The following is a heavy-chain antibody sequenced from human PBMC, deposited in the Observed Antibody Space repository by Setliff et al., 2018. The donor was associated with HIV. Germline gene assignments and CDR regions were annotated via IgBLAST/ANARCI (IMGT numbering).Heavy chain of an antibody. CDR3: ARPALGIGGGSRFDN. J-gene: IGHJ4*02. CDR1: GASISSYY. CDR2: IHYTGNT. D-gene: IGHD3-10*01. V-gene: IGHV4-59*08. Sequence: KPSETLSLTCTVSGASISSYYWSWIRQPPGKGLEWIGFIHYTGNTDYNPSLKSRVTMSTDTSKNQFSLKLSSVTAADTAVYYCARPALGIGGGSRFDNWGQGTRVTVSS.